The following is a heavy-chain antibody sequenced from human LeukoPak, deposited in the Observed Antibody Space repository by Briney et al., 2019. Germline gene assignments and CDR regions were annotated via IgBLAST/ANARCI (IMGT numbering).Heavy chain of an antibody. Sequence: SQTLSLTCTVSGGSISGGSISGYHWSWIRQPPGKGLEWIGEINHSGNTNYNPSLKSRVTISVDTSKNQFSLNLSSVTAADTAVYYCARGGGSSGYYFDYWGQGTLVTVSS. D-gene: IGHD6-19*01. V-gene: IGHV4-34*01. CDR3: ARGGGSSGYYFDY. J-gene: IGHJ4*02. CDR1: GGSISGGSISGYH. CDR2: INHSGNT.